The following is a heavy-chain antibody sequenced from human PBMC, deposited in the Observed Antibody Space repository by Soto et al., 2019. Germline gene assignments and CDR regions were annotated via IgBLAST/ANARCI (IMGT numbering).Heavy chain of an antibody. J-gene: IGHJ4*02. CDR3: ARHAYYYDS. V-gene: IGHV4-39*01. CDR1: GGSISSSSYY. D-gene: IGHD3-22*01. CDR2: IYYSGST. Sequence: SETLSLTCTVSGGSISSSSYYWGWIRQPPGKGLEWIGSIYYSGSTYYNPSLKSRVTISVDTSKNQFSLKLSSVTAADTAVYYCARHAYYYDSWGQGTLVTVS.